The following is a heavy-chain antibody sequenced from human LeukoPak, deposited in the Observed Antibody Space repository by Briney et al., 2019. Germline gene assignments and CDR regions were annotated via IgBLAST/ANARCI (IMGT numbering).Heavy chain of an antibody. V-gene: IGHV4-34*01. CDR1: GGSLSGYY. CDR3: ARPRYSSGALLY. CDR2: INHSGST. J-gene: IGHJ4*02. D-gene: IGHD6-19*01. Sequence: SETLSLTCAVYGGSLSGYYWSWIRQPPGKGLEWIGEINHSGSTNYNPSLKRRVTISVDTSKNQFSLKLSSVTAADTAVYYCARPRYSSGALLYWGQGTLVTVSS.